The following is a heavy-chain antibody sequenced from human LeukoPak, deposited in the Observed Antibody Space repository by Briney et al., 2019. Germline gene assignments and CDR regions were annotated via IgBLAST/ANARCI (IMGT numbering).Heavy chain of an antibody. CDR1: GFTFSSYW. J-gene: IGHJ3*02. D-gene: IGHD2-15*01. CDR2: VNNEGSGT. CDR3: ARGGPYHAFDI. Sequence: GGSLRLSCEASGFTFSSYWIYWVRQAPGKGLVYVSRVNNEGSGTTYADSVKGRFTISRDNTINKVFLQMYSLRVEDTAVYYCARGGPYHAFDIWGQGTMVTVSS. V-gene: IGHV3-74*01.